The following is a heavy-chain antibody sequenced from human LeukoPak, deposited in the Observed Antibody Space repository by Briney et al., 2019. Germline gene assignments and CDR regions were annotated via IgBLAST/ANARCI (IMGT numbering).Heavy chain of an antibody. D-gene: IGHD3-22*01. CDR2: ISWNSGSI. CDR1: GFTFDDYA. CDR3: ARGPPEYYYDSSGYYDY. J-gene: IGHJ4*02. Sequence: GGSLRLSCAASGFTFDDYAMHWVRQAPGKGLEWVSGISWNSGSIGYADSVKGRFTISRDNANNSLYLQMNSLRAEDTAVYYCARGPPEYYYDSSGYYDYWGQGTLVTVSS. V-gene: IGHV3-9*01.